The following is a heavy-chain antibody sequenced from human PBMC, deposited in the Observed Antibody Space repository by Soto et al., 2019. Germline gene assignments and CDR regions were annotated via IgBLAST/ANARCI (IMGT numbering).Heavy chain of an antibody. CDR2: INHSGST. D-gene: IGHD1-1*01. CDR3: ARHRNWKVDY. Sequence: SETLSLTCAVYGGSFSGYYWSWIRQPPGKGLEWIGEINHSGSTNYNPSLKSRVTISVDTSKNQFSLKVSSVTAADTAVYYCARHRNWKVDYWGQGTLVTVSS. J-gene: IGHJ4*02. V-gene: IGHV4-34*01. CDR1: GGSFSGYY.